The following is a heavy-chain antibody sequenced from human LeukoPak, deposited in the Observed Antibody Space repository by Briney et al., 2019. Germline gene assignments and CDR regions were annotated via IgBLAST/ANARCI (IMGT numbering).Heavy chain of an antibody. CDR2: ISSSGSTI. D-gene: IGHD3-3*01. J-gene: IGHJ4*02. V-gene: IGHV3-48*04. CDR3: ARDGSTYYDFWSGYLAPDY. Sequence: GGSLRLSCAASGFTFSSYAMSWVRQAPGKGLEWVSYISSSGSTIYYADSVKGRFTISRDNAKNSLYLQMNSLRAEDTAVYYCARDGSTYYDFWSGYLAPDYWGQGTLVTVSS. CDR1: GFTFSSYA.